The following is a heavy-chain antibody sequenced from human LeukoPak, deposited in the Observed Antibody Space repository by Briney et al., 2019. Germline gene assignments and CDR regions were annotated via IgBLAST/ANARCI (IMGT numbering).Heavy chain of an antibody. V-gene: IGHV3-74*01. D-gene: IGHD3-9*01. J-gene: IGHJ4*02. CDR2: INSDGSST. Sequence: PGGSLRLSCAASGFIFSSYWMHWVRQAPGKGLVWVSRINSDGSSTSYADSVKGRFTVSRDNAKNTLYLQMNSLRAEDTAVYYCANSRTVYFDWLFLPLGADWGQGTLVTVSS. CDR3: ANSRTVYFDWLFLPLGAD. CDR1: GFIFSSYW.